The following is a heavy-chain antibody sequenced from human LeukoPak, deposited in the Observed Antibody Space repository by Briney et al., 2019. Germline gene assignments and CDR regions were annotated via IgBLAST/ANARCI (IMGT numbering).Heavy chain of an antibody. CDR2: TYYGSKWYN. D-gene: IGHD6-13*01. CDR3: ARVAPIAAAGGYYFDY. Sequence: SQTLSLTCAISGDSVSSNSAAWNWIRQSPSRGLEWLGRTYYGSKWYNDYAVSVKSRITINPDTSKNQFSLQLNSVTPEDTAVYYCARVAPIAAAGGYYFDYWGQGTLVTVSS. V-gene: IGHV6-1*01. J-gene: IGHJ4*02. CDR1: GDSVSSNSAA.